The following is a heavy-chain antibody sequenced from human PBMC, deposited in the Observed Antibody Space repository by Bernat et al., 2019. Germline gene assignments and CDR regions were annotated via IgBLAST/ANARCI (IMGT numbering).Heavy chain of an antibody. V-gene: IGHV3-23*01. D-gene: IGHD4-23*01. J-gene: IGHJ3*02. CDR3: VGESTPYGGMWDGFDI. Sequence: EVQLLGSGGGFVQPGGSMRLSCVASGFSLSDFAMNWVRQAPGTGLEWVSSIGGGGDDRYYADSVRGRFTVSRDNSKGTLYLQLNSLRAEGTAIYDCVGESTPYGGMWDGFDIWGQGSVVTVSS. CDR1: GFSLSDFA. CDR2: IGGGGDDR.